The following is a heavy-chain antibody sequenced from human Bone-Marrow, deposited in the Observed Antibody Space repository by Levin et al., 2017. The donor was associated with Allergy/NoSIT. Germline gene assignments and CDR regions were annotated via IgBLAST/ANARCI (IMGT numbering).Heavy chain of an antibody. V-gene: IGHV3-21*01. Sequence: TGGSLRLSCAASGFTFSTYTMNWVRQAPGKGLDWVSSITSSSSYIYYADSVKGRFTISRDNAKNSLYLQMNSLRVEDTAVYYCARGIIGDVRVAHKEAFDIWGQGTMVTVSS. CDR1: GFTFSTYT. CDR3: ARGIIGDVRVAHKEAFDI. CDR2: ITSSSSYI. J-gene: IGHJ3*02. D-gene: IGHD2/OR15-2a*01.